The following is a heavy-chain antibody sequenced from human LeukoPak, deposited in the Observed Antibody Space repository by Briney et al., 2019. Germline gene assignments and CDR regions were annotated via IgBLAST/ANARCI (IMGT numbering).Heavy chain of an antibody. CDR2: IIHIFGTA. D-gene: IGHD3-22*01. V-gene: IGHV1-69*05. Sequence: GASVKVSCTASGGTFSSYAISWVRQAPGQGLEWMGGIIHIFGTANYAQKFQGRVTITTDESTSTAYMELSSLRSEDTAVYYCARDETSHYDSSGYYAFDIWGQGTMVTVSS. J-gene: IGHJ3*02. CDR1: GGTFSSYA. CDR3: ARDETSHYDSSGYYAFDI.